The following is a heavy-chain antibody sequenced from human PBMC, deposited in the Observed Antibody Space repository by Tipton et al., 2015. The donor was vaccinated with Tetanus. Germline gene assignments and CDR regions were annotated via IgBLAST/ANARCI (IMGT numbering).Heavy chain of an antibody. J-gene: IGHJ6*02. D-gene: IGHD4/OR15-4a*01. Sequence: SLRLSCTGSGITFKTYWMSWARQAPGKGLEWVASMNHDGAEKYYVDSVKGRFTLSRDNAKKSVYLEMSSLRDEDTALYYCARGRRAKAHYFYYAMDVWGQGTTVIVSS. CDR3: ARGRRAKAHYFYYAMDV. V-gene: IGHV3-7*01. CDR2: MNHDGAEK. CDR1: GITFKTYW.